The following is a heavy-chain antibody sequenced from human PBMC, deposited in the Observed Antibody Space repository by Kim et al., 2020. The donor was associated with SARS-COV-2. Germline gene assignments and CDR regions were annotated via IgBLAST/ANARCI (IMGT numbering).Heavy chain of an antibody. J-gene: IGHJ4*02. V-gene: IGHV4-34*01. CDR2: INHSGST. Sequence: SETLSLTCAVYGGSFSGYYWSWIRQPPGKGLEWIGDINHSGSTNYNPSLKSRVTISVDTSKNQFSLKLSSVTAADTAVYYCARFSTSVAGSWGFDYWGQG. CDR1: GGSFSGYY. D-gene: IGHD6-19*01. CDR3: ARFSTSVAGSWGFDY.